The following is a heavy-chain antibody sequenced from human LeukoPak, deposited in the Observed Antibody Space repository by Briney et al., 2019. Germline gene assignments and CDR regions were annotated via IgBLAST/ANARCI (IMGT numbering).Heavy chain of an antibody. CDR2: IYHSGST. J-gene: IGHJ4*02. CDR3: ARAGGYGLIDY. Sequence: MTSETLSLTCTVSGYSISSGYYWGWIRQPPGKGLEWIGSIYHSGSTYYNPSLKSRVTISLDTSKNQFSLKVGSMTAADTAVYYCARAGGYGLIDYWGQGTMVTVSS. D-gene: IGHD5-18*01. CDR1: GYSISSGYY. V-gene: IGHV4-38-2*02.